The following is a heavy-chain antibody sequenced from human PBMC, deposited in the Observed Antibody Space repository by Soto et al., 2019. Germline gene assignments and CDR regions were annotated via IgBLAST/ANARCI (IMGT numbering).Heavy chain of an antibody. CDR2: ISYDGSNK. D-gene: IGHD4-17*01. Sequence: GGSLRLSCAASGFTFSSYGMHWVHQAPGKGLEWVAVISYDGSNKYYADSVKGRFTISRDNSKNTLYLQMNSLRAEDTAVYYCAKDGLNNDYGDYFDYWGQGTLVTVSS. V-gene: IGHV3-30*18. CDR3: AKDGLNNDYGDYFDY. CDR1: GFTFSSYG. J-gene: IGHJ4*02.